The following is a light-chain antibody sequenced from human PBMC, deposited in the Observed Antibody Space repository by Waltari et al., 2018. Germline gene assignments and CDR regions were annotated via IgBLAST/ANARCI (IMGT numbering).Light chain of an antibody. CDR2: DAS. Sequence: DIQMTQSPPSLSASVGDRVTITCQAMQDIRNYLNWYQQKAGKAPKLLIYDASKWETGVPSRFSGSGSGTDFTFTISSLQPEDIATYYCQQFDTPLSFGGGTKVEIK. CDR1: QDIRNY. V-gene: IGKV1-33*01. J-gene: IGKJ4*01. CDR3: QQFDTPLS.